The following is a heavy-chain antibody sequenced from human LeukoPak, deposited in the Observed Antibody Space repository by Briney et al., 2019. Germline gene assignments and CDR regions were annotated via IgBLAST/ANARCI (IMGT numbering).Heavy chain of an antibody. CDR1: GGTFSSYA. Sequence: ASVKVSCKASGGTFSSYAISWVRQAPGQGLEWMGGIIPIFGTANYAQKFQGRVTITADESTSTAYMELSSLRSEDTAVYYCARDLPPRSSSWYWRSDNWFDPWGQGTLVTVSS. CDR3: ARDLPPRSSSWYWRSDNWFDP. D-gene: IGHD6-13*01. CDR2: IIPIFGTA. V-gene: IGHV1-69*01. J-gene: IGHJ5*02.